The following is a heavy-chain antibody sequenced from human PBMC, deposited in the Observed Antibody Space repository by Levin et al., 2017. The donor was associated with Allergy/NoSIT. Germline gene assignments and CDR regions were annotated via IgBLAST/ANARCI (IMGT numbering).Heavy chain of an antibody. J-gene: IGHJ4*02. CDR2: IYYSGST. D-gene: IGHD3-10*01. CDR3: ARAIEAGYGSGTYFDY. CDR1: GGSVSSGSYY. Sequence: SETLSLTCTVSGGSVSSGSYYWSWIRQPPGKGLEWIGYIYYSGSTNYNPSLKSRVTISVDTSKNQFSLKLSSVTAADTAVYYCARAIEAGYGSGTYFDYWGQGTLVTVSS. V-gene: IGHV4-61*01.